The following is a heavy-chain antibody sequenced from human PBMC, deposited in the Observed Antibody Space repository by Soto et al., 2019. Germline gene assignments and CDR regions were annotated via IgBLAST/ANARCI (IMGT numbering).Heavy chain of an antibody. CDR2: IGGTGNNI. V-gene: IGHV3-23*01. Sequence: EVQLLESGGGLVQPGGSLRLSCAASGFTFGNYAMSWVRQAPGKGLQWVSAIGGTGNNIYYADTVKGRFIISRDKSKNTLYPQMNSLRAEDTAVYHCAKVKPGIQQWLVDFDYWGQGTLVTVSS. CDR3: AKVKPGIQQWLVDFDY. J-gene: IGHJ4*02. D-gene: IGHD6-19*01. CDR1: GFTFGNYA.